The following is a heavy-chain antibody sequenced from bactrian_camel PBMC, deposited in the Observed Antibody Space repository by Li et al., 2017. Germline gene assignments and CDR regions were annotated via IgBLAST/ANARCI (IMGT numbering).Heavy chain of an antibody. Sequence: QVQLVESGGDSVQAGESLRLSCVASGYTLPMNMGWSRRLPGQEREGVAAIAGDGRTDYADSVKGRFTISRDNAKNTLYLQLNSLTREDSAMYYCTRETQWVGYHEFAEYWGQGTQVTVS. D-gene: IGHD5*01. V-gene: IGHV3S53*01. J-gene: IGHJ4*01. CDR3: TRETQWVGYHEFAEY. CDR1: GYTLPMN. CDR2: IAGDGRT.